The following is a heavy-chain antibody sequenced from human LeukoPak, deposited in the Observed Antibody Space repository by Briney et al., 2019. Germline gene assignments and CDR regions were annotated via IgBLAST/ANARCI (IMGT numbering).Heavy chain of an antibody. CDR2: IGADGDRT. CDR3: ARELGGTKTGGFDI. V-gene: IGHV3-64*01. CDR1: GFTVSSNY. D-gene: IGHD1-14*01. J-gene: IGHJ3*02. Sequence: PGGSLRLSCAASGFTVSSNYMSWVRQAPGKGLEFVSSIGADGDRTFYANSVKGRFTISRDNSKGTMYLQMGALRPEDLAVYYCARELGGTKTGGFDIWGQGTVVTVSS.